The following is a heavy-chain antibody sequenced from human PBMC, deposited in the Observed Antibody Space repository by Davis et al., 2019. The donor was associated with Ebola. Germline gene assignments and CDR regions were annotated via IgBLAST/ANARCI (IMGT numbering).Heavy chain of an antibody. Sequence: PSETLSLTCAVYGGSFSGYYWSWIRQPPGKGLEWIGEINHSGSTNYNPSLKSRVTISVDTSKNQFSLRLGSVTAADTALYYCARINWNDVLGVHYYYGMDVWGEGTTVTVSS. CDR3: ARINWNDVLGVHYYYGMDV. CDR1: GGSFSGYY. V-gene: IGHV4-34*01. CDR2: INHSGST. D-gene: IGHD1-1*01. J-gene: IGHJ6*04.